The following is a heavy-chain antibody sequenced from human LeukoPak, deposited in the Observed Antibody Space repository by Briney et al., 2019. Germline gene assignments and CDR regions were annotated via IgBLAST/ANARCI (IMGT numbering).Heavy chain of an antibody. V-gene: IGHV2-5*02. D-gene: IGHD6-13*01. J-gene: IGHJ4*02. CDR3: AHSDEQQLVPQHFDY. CDR1: GFSLSTSGVG. CDR2: IYWDDDK. Sequence: SGPTLVKPTQTLTLTCTFSGFSLSTSGVGVGWIRQPPGKALEWLALIYWDDDKRYSPSLKSRLTITKDTSKNQVVLTMTNMDPADIATYYCAHSDEQQLVPQHFDYWGQGTLVTVSS.